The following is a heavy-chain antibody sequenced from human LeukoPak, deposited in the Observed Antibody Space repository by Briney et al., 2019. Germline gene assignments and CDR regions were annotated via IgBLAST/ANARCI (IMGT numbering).Heavy chain of an antibody. V-gene: IGHV4-31*03. Sequence: SQTLSLTCTVSGGSISSGGYYWSWIRQHPGKGLEWIGYIYYSGSTYYNPSLKSRVTISVDTSKNQFSLKLSSVTAADTAVYYCARDISQPPDTATTSGYYYGMDVWGQGTTVTVSS. CDR3: ARDISQPPDTATTSGYYYGMDV. CDR2: IYYSGST. CDR1: GGSISSGGYY. D-gene: IGHD5-18*01. J-gene: IGHJ6*02.